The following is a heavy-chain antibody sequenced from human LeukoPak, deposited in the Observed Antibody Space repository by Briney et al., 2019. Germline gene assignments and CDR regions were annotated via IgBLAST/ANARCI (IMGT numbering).Heavy chain of an antibody. CDR3: ARGPTVSSTWDY. CDR1: GFTVSSAY. J-gene: IGHJ4*02. CDR2: IYGGDNR. D-gene: IGHD2-2*01. Sequence: GSLRLSCAASGFTVSSAYVSWVRQAPGKGLEWVSSIYGGDNREYSDSVKGRFTISRDDSKNTVSLQMSSLRVEDTAVYYCARGPTVSSTWDYWGRGTLVTVSP. V-gene: IGHV3-53*01.